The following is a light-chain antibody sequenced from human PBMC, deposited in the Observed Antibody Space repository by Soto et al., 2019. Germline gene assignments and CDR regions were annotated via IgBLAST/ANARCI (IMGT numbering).Light chain of an antibody. CDR3: CSYAGTVAYV. J-gene: IGLJ1*01. Sequence: QSVLTQPASASGSPGQSITISCAGTSSDVGGYNYVSWYQQHPGKAPKLIIYEVNTRPSGISNRFSGSKSGDTASLTISGLQAEDEADYFCCSYAGTVAYVFGTGTKVTVL. CDR1: SSDVGGYNY. V-gene: IGLV2-14*01. CDR2: EVN.